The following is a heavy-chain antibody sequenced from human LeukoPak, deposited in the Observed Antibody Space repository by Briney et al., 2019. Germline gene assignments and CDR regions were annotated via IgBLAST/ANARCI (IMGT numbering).Heavy chain of an antibody. Sequence: ASVKVSCKVSGYTFARYYIHWVRQAPGQRLEWMGIINPGGGNTNYAQKFQGRVTVTMDTSTTTVYLELSSLRSVDTAVYYCARDWNWGSSDAFDIWGQGTMVTVSS. D-gene: IGHD7-27*01. CDR1: GYTFARYY. CDR2: INPGGGNT. J-gene: IGHJ3*02. CDR3: ARDWNWGSSDAFDI. V-gene: IGHV1-46*01.